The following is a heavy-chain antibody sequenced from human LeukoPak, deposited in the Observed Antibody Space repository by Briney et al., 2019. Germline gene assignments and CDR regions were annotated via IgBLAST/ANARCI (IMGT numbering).Heavy chain of an antibody. CDR2: ISYDGSNK. CDR1: GFTFNSYA. J-gene: IGHJ4*02. V-gene: IGHV3-30-3*01. Sequence: GGSLRLSCAASGFTFNSYAMHWVRQTPGKGLEWEAVISYDGSNKLYADSAKGRFTISRDSSKNTLYLQMNSLRAEDTALYYCARDISWGSTIDYWGQGTLVTVSS. D-gene: IGHD3-16*01. CDR3: ARDISWGSTIDY.